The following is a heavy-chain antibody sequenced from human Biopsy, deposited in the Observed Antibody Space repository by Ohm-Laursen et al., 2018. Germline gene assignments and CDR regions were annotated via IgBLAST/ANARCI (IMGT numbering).Heavy chain of an antibody. CDR1: GGSISSSTTYY. V-gene: IGHV4-39*01. CDR3: ARHPTGFWFDP. J-gene: IGHJ5*02. CDR2: IYNTETT. Sequence: GTLSLTCSVSGGSISSSTTYYWAWLRQPPGKGLEWIGSIYNTETTFYNPSLKSRVTISVDTSTNQFFLKVSSVTAADTALYFCARHPTGFWFDPWGHGTLVTVSS.